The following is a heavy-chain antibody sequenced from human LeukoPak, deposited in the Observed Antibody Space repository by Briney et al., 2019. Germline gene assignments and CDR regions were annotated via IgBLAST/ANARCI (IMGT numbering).Heavy chain of an antibody. Sequence: SETLSLTCTVPGGSISSYYWSWIRQPPGKGLEWIGYIYYSGSTKYNPSLKSRVTVSVDTSKNQFSLKLSSVTAADTAVYYCARGRVGSSWVNFDYWGQGTLVTVSS. CDR1: GGSISSYY. CDR3: ARGRVGSSWVNFDY. V-gene: IGHV4-59*01. J-gene: IGHJ4*02. CDR2: IYYSGST. D-gene: IGHD6-13*01.